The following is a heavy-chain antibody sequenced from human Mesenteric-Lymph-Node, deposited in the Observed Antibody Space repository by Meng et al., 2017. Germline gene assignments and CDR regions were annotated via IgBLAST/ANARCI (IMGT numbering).Heavy chain of an antibody. J-gene: IGHJ4*02. Sequence: EVQLVESGGGLVKPGGSLRRSCAASGFTFSSYSMNWVRQAPGKGLEWVSSISSSSSYIYYADSVKGRFTISRENAKNSLYLQMNSLRAEDTAVYYCARNVRLRDGYNSDYWGQGTLVTVSS. CDR1: GFTFSSYS. D-gene: IGHD5-24*01. CDR3: ARNVRLRDGYNSDY. CDR2: ISSSSSYI. V-gene: IGHV3-21*01.